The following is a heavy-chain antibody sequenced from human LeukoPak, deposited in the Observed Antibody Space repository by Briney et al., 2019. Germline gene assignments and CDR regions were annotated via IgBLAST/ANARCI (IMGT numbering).Heavy chain of an antibody. D-gene: IGHD3-10*01. CDR1: GGSISSSSYY. CDR2: IYYSGST. V-gene: IGHV4-39*07. CDR3: ARGEARQYYGSGSYYGRWAYYFDY. J-gene: IGHJ4*02. Sequence: SSETLSLTCTVSGGSISSSSYYWGWIRQPPGKGLEWIGSIYYSGSTYYNPSLKSRVTISVDTSKNQFSLKLSSVTAADTAVYYCARGEARQYYGSGSYYGRWAYYFDYWGQGTLVTVSS.